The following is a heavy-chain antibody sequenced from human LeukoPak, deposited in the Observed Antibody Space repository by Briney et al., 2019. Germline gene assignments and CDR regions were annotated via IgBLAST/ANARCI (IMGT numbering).Heavy chain of an antibody. V-gene: IGHV4-30-2*01. CDR1: GGSISSGAYY. Sequence: PSETLSLTCTVSGGSISSGAYYWSWVRQPPGRGLEWIGYIHHSGTTYYNPSFKSRVTISVDSSKNQSSLKLSSVTAADTAVYYCARAEDGYNYDYWGQGTLVTVSS. CDR2: IHHSGTT. CDR3: ARAEDGYNYDY. D-gene: IGHD5-24*01. J-gene: IGHJ4*02.